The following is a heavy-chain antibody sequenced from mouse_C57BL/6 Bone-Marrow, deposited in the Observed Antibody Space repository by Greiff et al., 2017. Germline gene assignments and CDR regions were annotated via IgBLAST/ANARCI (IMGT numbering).Heavy chain of an antibody. V-gene: IGHV5-12*01. CDR2: ISNGGGST. CDR3: ARHGDYDYAMDY. CDR1: GFTFSDYY. D-gene: IGHD2-4*01. J-gene: IGHJ4*01. Sequence: DVQLVESGGGLVPPGGSLKLSCAASGFTFSDYYMYWVRQTPEKRLEWVAYISNGGGSTYYPDTVKGRFTISRDNAKNTLYLQMSRLKSEDTAMYYCARHGDYDYAMDYWGQGTSVTVSS.